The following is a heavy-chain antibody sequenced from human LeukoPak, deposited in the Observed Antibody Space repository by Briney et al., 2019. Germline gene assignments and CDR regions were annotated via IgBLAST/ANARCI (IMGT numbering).Heavy chain of an antibody. CDR3: ARTPWGFWSGHESQNWFDP. CDR2: IYPGDSDT. CDR1: GYSFTSYW. V-gene: IGHV5-51*01. D-gene: IGHD3-3*01. J-gene: IGHJ5*02. Sequence: GESLKISCKGSGYSFTSYWIGWVRQMPGKGLEWMGIIYPGDSDTRYSPSFQGQVTISADKSISTAYLQWSSLKASDTAMYYCARTPWGFWSGHESQNWFDPWGQGTLVTVSS.